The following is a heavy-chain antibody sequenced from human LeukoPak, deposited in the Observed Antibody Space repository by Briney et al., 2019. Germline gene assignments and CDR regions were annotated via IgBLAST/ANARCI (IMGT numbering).Heavy chain of an antibody. CDR3: AAELYGGIFGHCCSFAY. Sequence: SVKVSCKSSGFTFSNSAIQWVRQARGQPLEWIGWVIVGSGRTHYAQRLHDRLLITRDMATNVATLEVSSLTSEDTAVYYCAAELYGGIFGHCCSFAYWGQGTLVTVSS. CDR1: GFTFSNSA. J-gene: IGHJ4*02. CDR2: VIVGSGRT. D-gene: IGHD3/OR15-3a*01. V-gene: IGHV1-58*02.